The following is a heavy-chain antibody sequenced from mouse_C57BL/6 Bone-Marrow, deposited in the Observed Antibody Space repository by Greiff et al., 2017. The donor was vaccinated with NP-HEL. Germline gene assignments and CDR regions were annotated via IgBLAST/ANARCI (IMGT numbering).Heavy chain of an antibody. CDR2: ISSGGSYT. V-gene: IGHV5-6*02. Sequence: VESGGDLVKPGGSLKLSCAASGFTFSSYGMSSVRQTPDKRLEWVATISSGGSYTYYPDSVKGRFTISRDNAKNTLYLQMSSLESDDTAMYYCARRGYDDYWGQGTTLTVSS. CDR3: ARRGYDDY. CDR1: GFTFSSYG. J-gene: IGHJ2*01. D-gene: IGHD2-2*01.